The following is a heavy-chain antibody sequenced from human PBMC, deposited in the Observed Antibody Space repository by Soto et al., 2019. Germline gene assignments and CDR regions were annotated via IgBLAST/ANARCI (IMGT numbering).Heavy chain of an antibody. D-gene: IGHD3-3*02. V-gene: IGHV3-15*07. Sequence: GGSLRLSCAASGFTFSNAWMNWVRRAPGKGLEWVGRIKSKTDGGTPDYAAPVKGRFAISRDDSKNMVYLQMNSLKTEDTGIYYCARQFWSGNNADWFDPWGHGTLVTVSS. CDR2: IKSKTDGGTP. CDR3: ARQFWSGNNADWFDP. CDR1: GFTFSNAW. J-gene: IGHJ5*02.